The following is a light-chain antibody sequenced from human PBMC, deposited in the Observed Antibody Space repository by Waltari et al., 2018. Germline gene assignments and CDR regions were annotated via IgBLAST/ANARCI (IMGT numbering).Light chain of an antibody. CDR3: QTWGHGTWV. V-gene: IGLV4-69*01. Sequence: QLVLTQSPSASASLGASVKLTCTLSSGHSTNVIAWHQKLPEKGPRYLMKVNSDGSHNKGDEIPDRFSGSSSGAERYLTISSLQSEDEADYYCQTWGHGTWVFGGGTKLTVL. CDR2: VNSDGSH. J-gene: IGLJ3*02. CDR1: SGHSTNV.